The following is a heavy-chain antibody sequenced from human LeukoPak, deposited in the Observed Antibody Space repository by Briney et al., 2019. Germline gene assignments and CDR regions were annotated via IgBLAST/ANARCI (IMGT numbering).Heavy chain of an antibody. D-gene: IGHD2-2*01. Sequence: GSLRLSCAASGFTFSSYWMHWVRQAPGKGLVWVSRINSDGSSTSYADSVKGRFTISRDNSKNTLYLQMNSLRAEDTAVYYCAKEVSSYPSMDVWGKGTTVTVSS. CDR2: INSDGSST. CDR3: AKEVSSYPSMDV. J-gene: IGHJ6*03. V-gene: IGHV3-74*01. CDR1: GFTFSSYW.